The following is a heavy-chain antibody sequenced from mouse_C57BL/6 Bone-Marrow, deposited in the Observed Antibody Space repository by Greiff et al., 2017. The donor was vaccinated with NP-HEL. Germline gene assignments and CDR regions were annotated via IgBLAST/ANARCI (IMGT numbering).Heavy chain of an antibody. J-gene: IGHJ1*03. CDR2: IYPRDGST. V-gene: IGHV1-85*01. D-gene: IGHD2-3*01. CDR3: ARSLIYDGYYDSYWYFDV. Sequence: QVHVKQSGPELVKPGASVKLSCKASGYTFTSYDINWVKQRPGQGLEWIGWIYPRDGSTKYNEKFKGKATLTVDTSSSTAYMELHSLTSEDSAVYFCARSLIYDGYYDSYWYFDVWGTGTTVTVSS. CDR1: GYTFTSYD.